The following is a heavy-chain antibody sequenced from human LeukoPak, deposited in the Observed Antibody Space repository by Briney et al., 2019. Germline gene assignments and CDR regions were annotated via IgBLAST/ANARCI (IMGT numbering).Heavy chain of an antibody. Sequence: SETLSLTCTVSGGSISSYYWSWIRQPPGKGLEWIGYIYYSGSTNYNPSLKSRVTISVDTSRNQFSLRLSSVTAADTADYYCARAQGNGLIDFWGQGTLVTVSS. J-gene: IGHJ4*02. CDR2: IYYSGST. D-gene: IGHD3/OR15-3a*01. CDR3: ARAQGNGLIDF. V-gene: IGHV4-59*08. CDR1: GGSISSYY.